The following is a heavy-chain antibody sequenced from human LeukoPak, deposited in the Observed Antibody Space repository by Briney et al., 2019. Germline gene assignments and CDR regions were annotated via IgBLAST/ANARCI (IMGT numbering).Heavy chain of an antibody. J-gene: IGHJ5*02. CDR2: ISSSSSYI. Sequence: GGSLRLSCAASGFTFSSYSMNWVRQAPGKGLEWVSSISSSSSYIYYADSVKGRFTISRDSAKNSLYLQMNSLRAEDTAVYYCARVGGESPRWFDPWGQGTLVTVSS. CDR1: GFTFSSYS. CDR3: ARVGGESPRWFDP. D-gene: IGHD3-10*01. V-gene: IGHV3-21*01.